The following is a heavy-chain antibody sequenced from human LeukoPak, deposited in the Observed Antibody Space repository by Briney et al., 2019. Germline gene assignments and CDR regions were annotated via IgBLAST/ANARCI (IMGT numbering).Heavy chain of an antibody. V-gene: IGHV1-2*02. D-gene: IGHD1-26*01. CDR1: GYTFTGYY. Sequence: ASVKVSCKASGYTFTGYYMHWVRQAPGQGLEWMGWINPNSGGTNYAQKFQGRVTMTRDTSISTAYMELSRLRSDDTAVYYCASAPSIVGATRGWYFDYWGQGTLVTVSS. J-gene: IGHJ4*02. CDR2: INPNSGGT. CDR3: ASAPSIVGATRGWYFDY.